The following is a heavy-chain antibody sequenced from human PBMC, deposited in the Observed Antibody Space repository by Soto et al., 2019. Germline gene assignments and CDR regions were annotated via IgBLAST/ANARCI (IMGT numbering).Heavy chain of an antibody. V-gene: IGHV3-23*01. CDR2: ISGSGTTA. J-gene: IGHJ3*02. D-gene: IGHD6-19*01. CDR3: AKTTDGWFSAFEI. Sequence: GGSLRLSCAPFGFVFSSHAMSWVRQAPGKGLEWVSAISGSGTTAYYADSVKGRFIFSRDNPKDTMYLQMNSLRAEDTAVYFCAKTTDGWFSAFEIWGQGTVVTVSS. CDR1: GFVFSSHA.